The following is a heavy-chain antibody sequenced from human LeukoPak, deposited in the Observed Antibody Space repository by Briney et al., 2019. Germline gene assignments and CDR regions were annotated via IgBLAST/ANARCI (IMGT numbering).Heavy chain of an antibody. Sequence: ASAKVSCKASGYTFTSYGISWVRQAPGQGLEWMGWISAYNGNTNYAQKLQGRVTMTTDTSTSTAYMELRSLRSDDTAVYYCALGYYDSSGYYFDYWGQGTLVIVSS. D-gene: IGHD3-22*01. V-gene: IGHV1-18*01. CDR1: GYTFTSYG. CDR3: ALGYYDSSGYYFDY. J-gene: IGHJ4*02. CDR2: ISAYNGNT.